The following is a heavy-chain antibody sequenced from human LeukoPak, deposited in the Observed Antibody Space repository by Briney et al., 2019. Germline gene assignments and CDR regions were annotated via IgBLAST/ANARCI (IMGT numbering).Heavy chain of an antibody. CDR2: IHPEGNEK. J-gene: IGHJ4*02. V-gene: IGHV3-7*01. CDR1: GFTFSNYW. Sequence: PGGSLRLSCAASGFTFSNYWMSWVRQAPGKGLEWVANIHPEGNEKYHVDSVKGRFTISRDNAKNFLHLQMDSLRVEDTAVYYCASGDDFSGDYWGQGTLVTVSS. D-gene: IGHD3/OR15-3a*01. CDR3: ASGDDFSGDY.